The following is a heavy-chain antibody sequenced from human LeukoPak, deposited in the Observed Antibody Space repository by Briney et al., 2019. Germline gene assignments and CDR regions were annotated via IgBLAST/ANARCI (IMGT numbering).Heavy chain of an antibody. D-gene: IGHD6-13*01. CDR3: AREYSRSTQNWFDP. J-gene: IGHJ5*02. CDR1: GFTFSSYW. V-gene: IGHV3-7*01. CDR2: IKQDGSEK. Sequence: VGSLRLSCAASGFTFSSYWMSWVRQAPGKGLEWVANIKQDGSEKYYVDSVKGRFTISRDNAKNSLYLQMNTLRVEDTAVYYCAREYSRSTQNWFDPWGQGTLVTVSS.